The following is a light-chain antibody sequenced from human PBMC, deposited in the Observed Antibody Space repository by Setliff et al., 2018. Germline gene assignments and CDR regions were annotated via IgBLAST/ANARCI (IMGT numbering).Light chain of an antibody. CDR3: CSCTSNMTPEV. CDR1: SSDVGAYNC. J-gene: IGLJ1*01. Sequence: QSVLTQPASVSGSPGQSITISCTGTSSDVGAYNCISWYQHHPDKAPKLLIYDVSNRPSGVSSRFSGSKSGNTASLTISGLHAEDEADYFCCSCTSNMTPEVFGTWTTVTVL. CDR2: DVS. V-gene: IGLV2-14*01.